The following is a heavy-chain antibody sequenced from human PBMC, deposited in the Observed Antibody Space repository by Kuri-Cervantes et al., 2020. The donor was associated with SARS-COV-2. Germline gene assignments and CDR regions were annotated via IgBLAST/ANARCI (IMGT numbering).Heavy chain of an antibody. J-gene: IGHJ3*02. CDR3: ARDLTPAAFDI. V-gene: IGHV4-59*01. D-gene: IGHD3-9*01. CDR2: IYYSGST. CDR1: GGSISSYY. Sequence: SETLSLTCTVSGGSISSYYWSWIRQPPGKGLEWIGYIYYSGSTNYNPSLKSRVTISVDTSKNQFSLKLSSVTAADTAVYYCARDLTPAAFDIWGQGTMVTVSS.